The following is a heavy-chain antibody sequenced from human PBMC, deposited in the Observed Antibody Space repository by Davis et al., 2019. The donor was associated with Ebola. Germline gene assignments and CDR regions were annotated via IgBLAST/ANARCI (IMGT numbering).Heavy chain of an antibody. CDR2: ISGGGRTI. CDR1: GFTFSDYY. Sequence: GESLKISCAASGFTFSDYYMSWIRQAPGKGLEWVSYISGGGRTIYYADSVKGRFTMSRDNSKNTLYLQMNSLRAEDTAVYYCAKNNWNDFIMLDYWGQGTLVTVSS. CDR3: AKNNWNDFIMLDY. V-gene: IGHV3-11*01. J-gene: IGHJ4*02. D-gene: IGHD1-1*01.